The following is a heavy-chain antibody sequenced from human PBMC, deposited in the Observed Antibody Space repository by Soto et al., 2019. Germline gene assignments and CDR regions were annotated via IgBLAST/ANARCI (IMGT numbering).Heavy chain of an antibody. V-gene: IGHV4-34*01. CDR1: GGSFSVNY. CDR3: ARGPPTFSPKKNWFDT. J-gene: IGHJ5*02. CDR2: INHGGST. Sequence: AETLSLTCAVYGGSFSVNYWSWIRQPPGKGLEWIGEINHGGSTNYNPSLKSRVTISVDTSKNQFSLTLSSVTAAETAVYYCARGPPTFSPKKNWFDTWGQGTLVTVSS.